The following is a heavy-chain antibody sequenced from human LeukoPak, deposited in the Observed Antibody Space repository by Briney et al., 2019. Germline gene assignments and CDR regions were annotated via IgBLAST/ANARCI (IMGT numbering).Heavy chain of an antibody. Sequence: PSETLSLTCTVSGGSISSSSYYWGWIRQPPGKGLEWIGSIYYSGCTYYNPSLKSRVTISVDTSKNQFSLKLSSVTAADTAVYYCASQVGATYGDFDYWGQGTLVTVSS. CDR2: IYYSGCT. V-gene: IGHV4-39*07. J-gene: IGHJ4*02. CDR1: GGSISSSSYY. CDR3: ASQVGATYGDFDY. D-gene: IGHD1-26*01.